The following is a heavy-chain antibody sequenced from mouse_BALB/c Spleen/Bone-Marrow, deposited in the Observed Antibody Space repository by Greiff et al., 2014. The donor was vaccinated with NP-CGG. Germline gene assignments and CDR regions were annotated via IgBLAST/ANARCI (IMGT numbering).Heavy chain of an antibody. CDR1: GYTFTSYW. CDR3: ALYYYGSLDY. J-gene: IGHJ2*01. Sequence: QVQLKQSEAELVKPGASVKLSCKASGYTFTSYWMHWVKQRPGQGLEWIGEINPSNGRTNYNEKFKSKATLTVDKSSSTAYMQLSSLTSEDSAVYYCALYYYGSLDYWGQGTTLTVSS. CDR2: INPSNGRT. V-gene: IGHV1S81*02. D-gene: IGHD1-1*01.